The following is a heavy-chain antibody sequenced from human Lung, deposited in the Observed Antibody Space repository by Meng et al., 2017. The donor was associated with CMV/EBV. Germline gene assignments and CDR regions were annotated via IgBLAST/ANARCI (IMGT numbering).Heavy chain of an antibody. Sequence: SXXVSXKASGGTFSSYAISWVRQAPGQGLEWMGGIIPILGIANYAQKFQGRVTITADKSTSTAYMELSSLRSEDTAVYYCARDRGGWQHQLVRYYYGMDVWXQGTTVTV. V-gene: IGHV1-69*10. CDR1: GGTFSSYA. J-gene: IGHJ6*02. CDR3: ARDRGGWQHQLVRYYYGMDV. CDR2: IIPILGIA. D-gene: IGHD6-13*01.